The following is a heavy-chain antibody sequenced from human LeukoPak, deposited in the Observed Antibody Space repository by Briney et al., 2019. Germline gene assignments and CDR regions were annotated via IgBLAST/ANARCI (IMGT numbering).Heavy chain of an antibody. Sequence: GGSLRLSCAASGFTFDDYAMHWVRQAPGKGLEWVSGISWNSGSIGYADSVKGRFTISRDNAKNSLYQQMNSLRAEDTALYYCAKLGPSGNNAFDIWGQGTMVTVSS. CDR3: AKLGPSGNNAFDI. J-gene: IGHJ3*02. CDR1: GFTFDDYA. CDR2: ISWNSGSI. V-gene: IGHV3-9*01. D-gene: IGHD5-12*01.